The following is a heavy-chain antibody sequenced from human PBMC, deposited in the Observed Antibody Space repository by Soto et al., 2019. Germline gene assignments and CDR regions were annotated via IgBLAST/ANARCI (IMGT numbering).Heavy chain of an antibody. CDR2: INHSGTT. CDR1: EGSFSGYY. V-gene: IGHV4-34*01. D-gene: IGHD1-1*01. CDR3: ARGVQGTTVVNLFDY. Sequence: SETLSLTCAVYEGSFSGYYWTWIRQAPGKGLEWIGEINHSGTTNYNPTLDSRVTISVDTSKNQFSLKLRSVTAADTAVYYCARGVQGTTVVNLFDYWGQGTLVTVSS. J-gene: IGHJ4*02.